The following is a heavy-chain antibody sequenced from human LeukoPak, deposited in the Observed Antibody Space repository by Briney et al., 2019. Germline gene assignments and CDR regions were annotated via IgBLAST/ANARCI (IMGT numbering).Heavy chain of an antibody. J-gene: IGHJ6*03. CDR2: ISAYNGNT. CDR1: GYTFTSYG. Sequence: ASVKVSCKASGYTFTSYGISWVRQAPVQGLEWMGWISAYNGNTNYAQKLQGRVTMTTDTSTSTAYMELRSLRSDDTAVYYCARAAYYDFWSGYPYYMDVWGKGTTVTVSS. V-gene: IGHV1-18*01. CDR3: ARAAYYDFWSGYPYYMDV. D-gene: IGHD3-3*01.